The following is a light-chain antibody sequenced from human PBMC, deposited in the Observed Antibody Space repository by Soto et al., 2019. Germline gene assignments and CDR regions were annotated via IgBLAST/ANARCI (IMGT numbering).Light chain of an antibody. Sequence: EIVLTQSPGTLSLSPGERPTLSCRASQSVSSNYLAWYQQKPGQAPRLLIYGASSRATGIPDRFSGGGSGTDFTLTISRLEPEDFAVFYCLQYGSSPRTFGQGTKVEIK. V-gene: IGKV3-20*01. CDR3: LQYGSSPRT. CDR1: QSVSSNY. CDR2: GAS. J-gene: IGKJ1*01.